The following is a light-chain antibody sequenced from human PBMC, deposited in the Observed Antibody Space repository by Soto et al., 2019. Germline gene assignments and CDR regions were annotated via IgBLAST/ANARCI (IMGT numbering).Light chain of an antibody. J-gene: IGKJ1*01. CDR2: KAS. CDR1: QSISSW. Sequence: DIQMTQSPSTLSASVGDRVTITCRASQSISSWLAWYQPQPGKAPKLLIYKASSLESGVPSRFSGSGAGTECTLTISSLQPDDCATYYCQQYKSYWTFGQGTKGEIK. V-gene: IGKV1-5*03. CDR3: QQYKSYWT.